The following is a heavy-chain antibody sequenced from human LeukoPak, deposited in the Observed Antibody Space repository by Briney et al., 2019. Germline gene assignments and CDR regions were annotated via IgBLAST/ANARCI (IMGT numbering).Heavy chain of an antibody. CDR1: GGSVSSGSYY. D-gene: IGHD3-9*01. J-gene: IGHJ4*02. CDR2: IYDSGST. CDR3: ARSTYYDTLF. V-gene: IGHV4-61*03. Sequence: SETLSLTCTVSGGSVSSGSYYGSWIRQPRGKGLEWIGYIYDSGSTNYNPSLKSRVTISVDTSKNHSSQKLSSVTAADTAVYYCARSTYYDTLFWGQGTLVTVSS.